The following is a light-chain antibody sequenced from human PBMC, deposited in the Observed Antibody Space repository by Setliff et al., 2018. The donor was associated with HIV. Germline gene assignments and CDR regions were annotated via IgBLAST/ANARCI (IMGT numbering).Light chain of an antibody. CDR2: QAT. Sequence: QSVLTQHASVSGSPGQSITISCTGTSNDVGRYDLVSWYQQHPARAPKLIIYQATRRPSGVSNRFSGSKSGNVASLTISGLQAEDEADYYCCSNTGSNTFVFGTGTKGTVL. CDR1: SNDVGRYDL. J-gene: IGLJ1*01. V-gene: IGLV2-23*01. CDR3: CSNTGSNTFV.